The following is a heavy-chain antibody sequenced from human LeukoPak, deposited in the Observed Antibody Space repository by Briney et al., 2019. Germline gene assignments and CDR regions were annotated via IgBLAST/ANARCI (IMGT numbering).Heavy chain of an antibody. V-gene: IGHV3-11*01. Sequence: KPGGSLRLSCAASGFTFSDYYMSWIRQAPGKGLEWVSYISSSGSTIYYADSVKGRFTISRDNAKNSLYLQMNSLRADDTAVYYCARDCPIAAAGGGPYYYYYMDVWGKGTTVTVSS. D-gene: IGHD6-13*01. CDR1: GFTFSDYY. J-gene: IGHJ6*03. CDR3: ARDCPIAAAGGGPYYYYYMDV. CDR2: ISSSGSTI.